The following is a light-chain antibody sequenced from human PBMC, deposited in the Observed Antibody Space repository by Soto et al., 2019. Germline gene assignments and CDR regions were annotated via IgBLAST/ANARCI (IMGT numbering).Light chain of an antibody. Sequence: EIVLTQSPGTLSFSPGERATLSCRASQSLNNNFLAWYQQKPGQAPRLLIYGASTRATGIPDSFSGRGSGTDFTLTISRLEPGDFAMYYCQQYDNIPRTFGQGTKVEVK. CDR1: QSLNNNF. CDR3: QQYDNIPRT. CDR2: GAS. J-gene: IGKJ1*01. V-gene: IGKV3-20*01.